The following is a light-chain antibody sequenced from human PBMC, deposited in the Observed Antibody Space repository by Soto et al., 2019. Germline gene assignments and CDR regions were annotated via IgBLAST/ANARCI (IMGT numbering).Light chain of an antibody. J-gene: IGKJ1*01. CDR3: QQYGSSSPWT. V-gene: IGKV3-20*01. CDR2: AAS. CDR1: QSVSSAY. Sequence: EIVLTQSPGTLSLSPGERATLSCRASQSVSSAYLAWYQHKPGQPPTLLIYAASSRVTGIPDRFSGSGSGTDFTLTISSLEPADFAVYYCQQYGSSSPWTFGQGTKVEIK.